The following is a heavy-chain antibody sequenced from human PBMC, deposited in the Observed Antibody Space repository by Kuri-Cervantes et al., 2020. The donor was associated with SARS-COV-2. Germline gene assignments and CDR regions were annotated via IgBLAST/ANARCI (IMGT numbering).Heavy chain of an antibody. Sequence: LSLTCAASGFTFSGHWIHWVRQAPGKGLEWVAVISYDGSNKYYADSVKGRFTISRDNSKNTLYLQMNSLRAEDTAVYYCARASQQWLDEYYFDYWGQGTLVTVSS. CDR1: GFTFSGHW. J-gene: IGHJ4*02. V-gene: IGHV3-30-3*01. D-gene: IGHD6-19*01. CDR3: ARASQQWLDEYYFDY. CDR2: ISYDGSNK.